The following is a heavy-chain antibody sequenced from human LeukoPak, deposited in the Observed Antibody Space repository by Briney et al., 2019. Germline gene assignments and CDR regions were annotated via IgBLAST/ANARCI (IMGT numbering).Heavy chain of an antibody. V-gene: IGHV3-48*01. CDR2: ISSTSTI. Sequence: PGGSLRLSCAASGFTFSSYSMNWVRQPPGKGLEWVSYISSTSTIYYADSVKGRFTISRDNSKNTLYLQMNSLRAEDTAVYYCARYSPWETDYWGQGTLVTVSS. CDR3: ARYSPWETDY. J-gene: IGHJ4*02. D-gene: IGHD5-18*01. CDR1: GFTFSSYS.